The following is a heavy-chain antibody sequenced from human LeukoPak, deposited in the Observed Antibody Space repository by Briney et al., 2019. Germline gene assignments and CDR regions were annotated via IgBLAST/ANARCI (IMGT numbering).Heavy chain of an antibody. Sequence: GGSLRLSCAASGFTFSSYWMSWVRQAPGEGLEWVANIKQDGSEKYYVDSVKGRFTISRDNAKNSLYLQMNSLRAEDTAVYYCARERGNRGYSYGELDYWGQGTLVTVSS. CDR3: ARERGNRGYSYGELDY. V-gene: IGHV3-7*01. J-gene: IGHJ4*02. D-gene: IGHD5-18*01. CDR2: IKQDGSEK. CDR1: GFTFSSYW.